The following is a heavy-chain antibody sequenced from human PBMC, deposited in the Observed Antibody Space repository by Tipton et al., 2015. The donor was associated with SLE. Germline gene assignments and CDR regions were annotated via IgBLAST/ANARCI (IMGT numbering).Heavy chain of an antibody. CDR1: GGSISSSSYY. V-gene: IGHV4-39*07. D-gene: IGHD6-13*01. Sequence: TLSLTCTVSGGSISSSSYYWGWIRQPPGKGLEWIGIIYYSGSTYYNPSLKSPVTISVDTSKNQFSLRLSSVTAADTAVYYCTRGPYAAAGGYFQHCGQGTRVTVSS. CDR3: TRGPYAAAGGYFQH. J-gene: IGHJ1*01. CDR2: IYYSGST.